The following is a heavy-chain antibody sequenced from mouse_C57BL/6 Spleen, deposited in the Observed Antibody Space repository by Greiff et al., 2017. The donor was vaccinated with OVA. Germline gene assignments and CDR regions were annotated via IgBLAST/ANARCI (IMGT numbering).Heavy chain of an antibody. J-gene: IGHJ2*01. CDR3: ARDGNLDY. D-gene: IGHD2-1*01. V-gene: IGHV1-84*01. CDR1: GYTFTDYY. Sequence: VQLQQSGPELVKPGASVKISCKASGYTFTDYYINWVKQRPGQGLEWIGWISPGSGNTKYNEKFKGKATLTVDTSSSTAYMQLSSLTSEDSAVYFCARDGNLDYWGQGTTLTVSS. CDR2: ISPGSGNT.